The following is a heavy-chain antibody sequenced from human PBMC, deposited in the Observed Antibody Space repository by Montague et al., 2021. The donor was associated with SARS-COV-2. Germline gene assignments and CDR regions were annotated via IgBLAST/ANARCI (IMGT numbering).Heavy chain of an antibody. J-gene: IGHJ2*01. CDR1: GFNFPRYC. D-gene: IGHD2-21*02. V-gene: IGHV3-74*01. Sequence: SLRLSCAASGFNFPRYCMHWVRQSPGQGLEWVARICDGVRRISYADSVMDRFTVSRDNAKNTLSLLMNNLSGEDTAVYYCVRDGGDDKHDWWFDLWGRGTHVSVSP. CDR2: ICDGVRRI. CDR3: VRDGGDDKHDWWFDL.